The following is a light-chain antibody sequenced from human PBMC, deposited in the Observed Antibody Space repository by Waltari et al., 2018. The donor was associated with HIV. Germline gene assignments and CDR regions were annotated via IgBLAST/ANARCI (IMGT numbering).Light chain of an antibody. V-gene: IGKV3-15*01. CDR1: QSVSSN. J-gene: IGKJ4*01. Sequence: EIVMTQSPATLSVSPGERAALSCRASQSVSSNLAWYQQKPGQAPRLLIYGASTRATGIPARFSGSGSGTEFTLTISSLQSEDFAVYYCQHYNNWPSTFGGGTKVEIK. CDR2: GAS. CDR3: QHYNNWPST.